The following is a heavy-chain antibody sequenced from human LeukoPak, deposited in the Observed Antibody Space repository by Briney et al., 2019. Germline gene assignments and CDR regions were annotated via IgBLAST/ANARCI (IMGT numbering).Heavy chain of an antibody. J-gene: IGHJ4*02. V-gene: IGHV4-61*08. CDR2: IYYSGST. CDR3: VRGGRPAYYFDY. Sequence: SETLSLTCAVSGGPISSGGYSWSWIRQPPGKGLEWIGYIYYSGSTNYNPSLKSRVTISVDTSKNQFSLKLSSVTAADTAVYYCVRGGRPAYYFDYWGQGTLVTVSS. CDR1: GGPISSGGYS. D-gene: IGHD1-14*01.